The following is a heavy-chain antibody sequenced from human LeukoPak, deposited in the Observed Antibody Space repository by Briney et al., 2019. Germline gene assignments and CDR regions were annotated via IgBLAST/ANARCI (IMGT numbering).Heavy chain of an antibody. V-gene: IGHV4-4*07. J-gene: IGHJ4*02. Sequence: SETLSLTCAASGCTFSSNCMNWIRQPAGQGLEWIGRIYTSGSTNYSPPLKSRVTLSVDTSRNQFSLRLRSVTAADTAVYYCARGARGTASSWYFDLWGQGTLVTVSS. D-gene: IGHD6-13*01. CDR1: GCTFSSNC. CDR2: IYTSGST. CDR3: ARGARGTASSWYFDL.